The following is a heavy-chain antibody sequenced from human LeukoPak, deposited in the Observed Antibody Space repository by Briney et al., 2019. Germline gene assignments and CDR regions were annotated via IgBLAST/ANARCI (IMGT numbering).Heavy chain of an antibody. D-gene: IGHD3-10*01. Sequence: PGGSLRLSCAASGFTFSSYGMHWVRQAPGKGLEWVAFIRYDGSNKYYADSVKGRFTISRDNSKNTLYLQMNSLRAEDTAVYYCAKDFSYGSGSFDYWGQGTLVTVSS. V-gene: IGHV3-30*02. CDR3: AKDFSYGSGSFDY. CDR1: GFTFSSYG. CDR2: IRYDGSNK. J-gene: IGHJ4*02.